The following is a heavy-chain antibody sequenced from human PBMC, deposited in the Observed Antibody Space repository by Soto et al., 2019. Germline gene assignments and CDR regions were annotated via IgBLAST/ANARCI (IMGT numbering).Heavy chain of an antibody. D-gene: IGHD3-10*01. CDR2: IQYNGYS. CDR1: GGSITNYY. V-gene: IGHV4-59*08. J-gene: IGHJ6*02. Sequence: QVQLQESGPGLVKPSETLSLTCTVSGGSITNYYCSWFRQPPGKGLEWIGYIQYNGYSAYNLSLKRRVPMSTDTSKTKFSLMLESVTATDPAVYYCARHGFGPLHGLVDVWGQGTTVIVSS. CDR3: ARHGFGPLHGLVDV.